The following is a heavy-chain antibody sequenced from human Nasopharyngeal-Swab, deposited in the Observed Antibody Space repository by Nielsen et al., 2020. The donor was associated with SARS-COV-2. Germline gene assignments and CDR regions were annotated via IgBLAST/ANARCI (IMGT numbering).Heavy chain of an antibody. Sequence: GGSLRLSCAASGFTFSSYGMHWVRQAPGKGLEWVAVIWYDGSNKYYAGSVKGRFTISRENAKNSLYLQMNSLRAGDTAVYYCAREGLEQRVFDYWGQGTLVTVSS. D-gene: IGHD1/OR15-1a*01. V-gene: IGHV3-33*01. J-gene: IGHJ4*02. CDR1: GFTFSSYG. CDR3: AREGLEQRVFDY. CDR2: IWYDGSNK.